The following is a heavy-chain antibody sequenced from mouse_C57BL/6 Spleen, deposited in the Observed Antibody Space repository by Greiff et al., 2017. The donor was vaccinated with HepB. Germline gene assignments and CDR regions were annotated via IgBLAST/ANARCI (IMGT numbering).Heavy chain of an antibody. J-gene: IGHJ2*01. CDR1: GFTFSDYG. CDR2: ISSGSSTI. Sequence: EVKLVESGGGLVKPGGSLKLSCAASGFTFSDYGMHWVRQAPEKGLEWVAYISSGSSTIYYADTVKGRFTISRDNAKNTLFLQMTSLRSEDTAMYYCARSTTVVADDWGQGTTLTVSS. V-gene: IGHV5-17*01. D-gene: IGHD1-1*01. CDR3: ARSTTVVADD.